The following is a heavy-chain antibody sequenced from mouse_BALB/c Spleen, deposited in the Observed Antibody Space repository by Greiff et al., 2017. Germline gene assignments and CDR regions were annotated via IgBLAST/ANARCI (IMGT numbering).Heavy chain of an antibody. Sequence: ESGPGLVKPSQSLSLTCTVTGYSITSDYAWNWIRQFPGNKLEWMGYISYSGSTSYNPSLKSRISITRDTSKNQFFLQLNSVTTEDTATYYCARNHYYGSSSWFAYWGQGTLVTVSA. CDR2: ISYSGST. J-gene: IGHJ3*01. D-gene: IGHD1-1*01. CDR3: ARNHYYGSSSWFAY. CDR1: GYSITSDYA. V-gene: IGHV3-2*02.